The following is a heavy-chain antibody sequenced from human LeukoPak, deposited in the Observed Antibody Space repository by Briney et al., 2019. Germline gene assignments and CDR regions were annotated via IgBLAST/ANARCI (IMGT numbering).Heavy chain of an antibody. Sequence: GGSLRLSCAASGFTFSNAWMSWVRQAPGKGLEWVSYISSSGSTIYYADSVKGRFTISRDNAKNSLYLQMNSLRAEDTALYYCAKGKTVVVITEAFDIWGQGTMVTVSS. D-gene: IGHD3-22*01. CDR1: GFTFSNAW. CDR2: ISSSGSTI. J-gene: IGHJ3*02. V-gene: IGHV3-11*01. CDR3: AKGKTVVVITEAFDI.